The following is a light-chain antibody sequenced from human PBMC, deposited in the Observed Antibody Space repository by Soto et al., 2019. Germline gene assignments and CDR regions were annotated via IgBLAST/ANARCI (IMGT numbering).Light chain of an antibody. CDR2: KAS. Sequence: DIQMTKSPSTLSGSVGDRVTITCRASQTISSWLAWYQQKPGKAPKLLIYKASTLKGGVPSRFSGSGSGTEFTLTISSLQPDDFATYYCQHYNSYSEAFGQGTKVDIK. J-gene: IGKJ1*01. V-gene: IGKV1-5*03. CDR1: QTISSW. CDR3: QHYNSYSEA.